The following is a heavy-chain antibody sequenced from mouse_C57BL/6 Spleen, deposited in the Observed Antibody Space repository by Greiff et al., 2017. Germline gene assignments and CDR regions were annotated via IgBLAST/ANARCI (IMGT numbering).Heavy chain of an antibody. V-gene: IGHV1-42*01. J-gene: IGHJ2*01. D-gene: IGHD1-1*01. CDR2: INPSTGGT. Sequence: EVKLQQSGPELVKPGASVKISCKASGYSFTGYYMNWVKQSPEKSLEWIGEINPSTGGTTYNQKFKAKATLTVDKSSSTAYMQLKSLTSEDSAVYYCARRRITTVVATDYFDYWGQGTTLTVSS. CDR3: ARRRITTVVATDYFDY. CDR1: GYSFTGYY.